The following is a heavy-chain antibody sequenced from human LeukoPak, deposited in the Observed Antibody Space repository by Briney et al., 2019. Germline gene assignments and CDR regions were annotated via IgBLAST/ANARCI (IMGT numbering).Heavy chain of an antibody. J-gene: IGHJ4*02. CDR1: GGTFRSNA. D-gene: IGHD6-6*01. CDR3: AREFEYSSSPHFDY. CDR2: ITPIFGTA. V-gene: IGHV1-69*13. Sequence: ASVKVSCKASGGTFRSNAISWVRQAPGQGLEWMGGITPIFGTANYAQKFQGRVTITAVESMSTAYMELSSLRSDDTAVYYCAREFEYSSSPHFDYWGQGTLVTVSS.